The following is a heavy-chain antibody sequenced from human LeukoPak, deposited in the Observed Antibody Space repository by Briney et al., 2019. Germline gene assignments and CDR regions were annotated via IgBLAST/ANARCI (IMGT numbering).Heavy chain of an antibody. CDR1: GFTFSSSA. V-gene: IGHV3-53*01. CDR3: AREVVAVGATGGAFDY. D-gene: IGHD1-26*01. J-gene: IGHJ4*02. CDR2: IYSGGST. Sequence: GGSLRLSCAASGFTFSSSAMSWVRQVPGKGLEWVSVIYSGGSTYCADSVKGRFTISRDNSKNTLVLQMNSLRADDTGVYYCAREVVAVGATGGAFDYWGQGTLVTVSS.